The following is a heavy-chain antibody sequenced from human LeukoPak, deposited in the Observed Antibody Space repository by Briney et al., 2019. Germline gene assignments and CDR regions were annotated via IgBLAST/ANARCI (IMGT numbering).Heavy chain of an antibody. V-gene: IGHV3-21*01. CDR2: ISSSSSYI. CDR1: GFTFSSYS. CDR3: ARLESGVLGDPYYYDSTGYYYRGYFDS. Sequence: PGGSLRLSCAASGFTFSSYSMNWVRQAPGKGLEWVSSISSSSSYIYYADSVKGRFTISRDNAKNSLYLQMNSLRAEDTAVYYCARLESGVLGDPYYYDSTGYYYRGYFDSWGQGTLVTVSS. D-gene: IGHD3-22*01. J-gene: IGHJ4*02.